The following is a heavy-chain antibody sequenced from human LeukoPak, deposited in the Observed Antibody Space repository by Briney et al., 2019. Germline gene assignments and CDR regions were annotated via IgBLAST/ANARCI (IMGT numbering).Heavy chain of an antibody. CDR2: INEDGSTT. CDR3: IRDFRSADL. J-gene: IGHJ5*02. CDR1: GFTFSSNW. Sequence: PGGSLRLSCAASGFTFSSNWMHWVRQAPGKGLVWVSRINEDGSTTNYADSVKGRFTISRDNAKNTVYLEMNSLSVEDTATYYCIRDFRSADLWGQGTLVTVTS. V-gene: IGHV3-74*01.